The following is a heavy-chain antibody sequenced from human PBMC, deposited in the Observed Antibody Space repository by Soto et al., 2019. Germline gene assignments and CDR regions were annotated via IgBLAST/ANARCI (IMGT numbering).Heavy chain of an antibody. CDR3: ARVGSTLAAGTHDY. V-gene: IGHV3-11*01. J-gene: IGHJ4*02. CDR2: ISGSGSIT. Sequence: PGGSLRLSCAASGFTFSDYYMSWFRQAPGKGLEWVSYISGSGSITHDADSVKGRFTISRDNAKNSLYLQMNSLRAEDTAIYYSARVGSTLAAGTHDYWGQGTMVTVSS. D-gene: IGHD6-13*01. CDR1: GFTFSDYY.